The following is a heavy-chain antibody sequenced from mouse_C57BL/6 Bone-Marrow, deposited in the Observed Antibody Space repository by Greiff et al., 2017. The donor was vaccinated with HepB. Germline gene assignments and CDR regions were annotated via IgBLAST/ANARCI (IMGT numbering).Heavy chain of an antibody. CDR2: INPSTGGT. J-gene: IGHJ4*01. CDR1: GYSFTGYY. V-gene: IGHV1-42*01. CDR3: ARDHYYAMDY. Sequence: VQLKESGPELVKPGASVKISCKASGYSFTGYYMNWVKQSPEKSLEWIGEINPSTGGTTSNQKFKAKATLTVDKSSSTVYMQLKSLTSEDSAIYYCARDHYYAMDYWGQVTSVTVSS.